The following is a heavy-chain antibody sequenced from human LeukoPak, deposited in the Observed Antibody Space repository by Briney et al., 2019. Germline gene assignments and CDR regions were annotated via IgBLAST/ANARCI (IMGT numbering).Heavy chain of an antibody. Sequence: GGSLRLSCAASRFSGFIFSNAWMYWVRQAPGKGLEWVSSISSSSSYIYYADSVKGRFTISRDNAKNSLYLQMNSLRPEDTAVYYCAGLWFGDRPPFDYWGQGTLVTVSS. CDR1: RFSGFIFSNAW. J-gene: IGHJ4*02. D-gene: IGHD3-10*01. CDR3: AGLWFGDRPPFDY. CDR2: ISSSSSYI. V-gene: IGHV3-21*01.